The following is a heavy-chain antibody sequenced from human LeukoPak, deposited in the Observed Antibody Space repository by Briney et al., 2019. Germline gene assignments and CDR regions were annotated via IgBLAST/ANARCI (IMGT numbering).Heavy chain of an antibody. D-gene: IGHD2-8*01. V-gene: IGHV3-53*04. CDR3: ARGMRADPYYYYGMDV. CDR1: GFTVSSNY. J-gene: IGHJ6*02. CDR2: IYCGGST. Sequence: GGSLRLSCAASGFTVSSNYMSWVRQAPAKGLEWVSVIYCGGSTYYADSVKGRFTTSRHNSKNTLYLQMNSLRAEDTAVYYCARGMRADPYYYYGMDVWDQGTTVTVSS.